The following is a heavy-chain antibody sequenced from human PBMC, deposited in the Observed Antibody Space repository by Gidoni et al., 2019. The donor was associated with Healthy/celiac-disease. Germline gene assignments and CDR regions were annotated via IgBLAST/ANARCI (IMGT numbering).Heavy chain of an antibody. J-gene: IGHJ4*02. CDR1: GGSISSGSYY. D-gene: IGHD3-10*01. V-gene: IGHV4-61*02. CDR2: IYTSGST. CDR3: ATQILGDMGFGELFDY. Sequence: QVQLQESGPGLVKPSQTLSLTCTVSGGSISSGSYYWSWIRQPAGKGLEWIGRIYTSGSTNYNPSLKSRVTISVDTSKNQFSLKLSSVTAADTAVYYCATQILGDMGFGELFDYWGQGTLVTVSS.